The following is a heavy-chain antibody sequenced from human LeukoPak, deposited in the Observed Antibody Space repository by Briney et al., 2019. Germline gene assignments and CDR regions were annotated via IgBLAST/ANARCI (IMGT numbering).Heavy chain of an antibody. Sequence: ASVKVSCKASGYTLTNYDINWVRQATGQRLEWMGWMKPKSGETGYAQKFQGRATMTRETSIYTAYMGLRSLTSEDTAVYYCARGCGGNSGWFDPWGQGTLVSVSS. CDR3: ARGCGGNSGWFDP. D-gene: IGHD4-23*01. J-gene: IGHJ5*02. CDR2: MKPKSGET. V-gene: IGHV1-8*01. CDR1: GYTLTNYD.